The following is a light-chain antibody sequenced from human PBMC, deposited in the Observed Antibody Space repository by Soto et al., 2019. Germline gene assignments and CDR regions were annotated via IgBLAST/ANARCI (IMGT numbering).Light chain of an antibody. Sequence: EIVLTQSPGPLSLSPGERATLPCRASQSVSSYLAWYQQKPGQAPRLLIYAASSRATGVPDRFSGSGSGTDFTLTISRLEPEDFAVYYCQHYVTSPLTFGGGTKVDIK. CDR1: QSVSSY. J-gene: IGKJ4*01. CDR3: QHYVTSPLT. CDR2: AAS. V-gene: IGKV3-20*01.